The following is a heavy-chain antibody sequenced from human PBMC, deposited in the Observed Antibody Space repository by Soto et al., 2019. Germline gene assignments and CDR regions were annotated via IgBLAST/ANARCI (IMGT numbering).Heavy chain of an antibody. CDR3: AKAGNYSIAVAGPNFDY. Sequence: PGGSLRLSCAASGFTFSSYAMSWVRQAPGKGLEWVSAISGSGGSTYYADSVKGRFTISRDNSKNTLYLQMNSLRAEDTAVYYCAKAGNYSIAVAGPNFDYWGQGTLVTVSS. J-gene: IGHJ4*02. CDR1: GFTFSSYA. D-gene: IGHD6-19*01. V-gene: IGHV3-23*01. CDR2: ISGSGGST.